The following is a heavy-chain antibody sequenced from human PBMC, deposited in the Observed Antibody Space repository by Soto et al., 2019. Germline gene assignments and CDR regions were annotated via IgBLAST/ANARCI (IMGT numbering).Heavy chain of an antibody. V-gene: IGHV1-46*01. J-gene: IGHJ5*02. Sequence: GASVKVSCKASGYTFTSYYMHWVRQAPGQGLEWMGIINPSGGSTSYAQKFQGRVTMTRDTSTSTVYMELSSLRSEDTAVYYCALQSLGYCSSTSCYASLDPWGQGTLVTV. CDR3: ALQSLGYCSSTSCYASLDP. D-gene: IGHD2-2*01. CDR2: INPSGGST. CDR1: GYTFTSYY.